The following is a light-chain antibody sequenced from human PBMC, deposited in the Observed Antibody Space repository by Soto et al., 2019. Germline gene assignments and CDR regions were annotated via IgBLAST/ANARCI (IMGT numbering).Light chain of an antibody. V-gene: IGKV3-15*01. Sequence: ETVMTQSPATLSVSPGERATLSCRASQTIANNLAWYQQRPGQAPRLLIYGASTRATGIPARFSGSVSGTEFTLTISSLQSEDFAIYYCQQYNNWPPYTFGEGTKLEIK. J-gene: IGKJ2*01. CDR1: QTIANN. CDR3: QQYNNWPPYT. CDR2: GAS.